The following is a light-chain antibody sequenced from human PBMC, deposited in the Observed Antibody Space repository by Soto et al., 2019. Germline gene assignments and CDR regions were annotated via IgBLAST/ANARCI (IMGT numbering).Light chain of an antibody. CDR1: QSVSSS. V-gene: IGKV3-15*01. Sequence: EIVMTQSPATLSVSPGERATLSCRASQSVSSSLLAWYQLRPGQAPRLLIYGASTRATDVPARFSGSGSGTEFTLTISSLQSEDFAVYYCQQYNDWPGTFGQGTRLEIK. CDR2: GAS. J-gene: IGKJ5*01. CDR3: QQYNDWPGT.